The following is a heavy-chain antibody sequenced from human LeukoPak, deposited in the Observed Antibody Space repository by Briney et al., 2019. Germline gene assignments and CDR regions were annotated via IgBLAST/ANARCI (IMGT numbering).Heavy chain of an antibody. CDR2: IYSCGST. V-gene: IGHV3-66*03. J-gene: IGHJ6*02. D-gene: IGHD3-3*01. CDR1: GFTVSSNY. CDR3: ARDTNKPIVLEYDFWSGYYNYYYYGMDV. Sequence: PGGSLRLSCAASGFTVSSNYMSWVRQAPGKGLEWVSVIYSCGSTYYADSVKGRFTISRDNSKNTLYLQMNSLRAEDTAVYYCARDTNKPIVLEYDFWSGYYNYYYYGMDVWGQGTTVTVSS.